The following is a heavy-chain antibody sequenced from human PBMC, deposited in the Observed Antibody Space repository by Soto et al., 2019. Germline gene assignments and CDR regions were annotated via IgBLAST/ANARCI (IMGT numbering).Heavy chain of an antibody. J-gene: IGHJ4*02. V-gene: IGHV3-30*18. D-gene: IGHD6-19*01. CDR1: GFTFSSYG. CDR2: ISYDGSNK. CDR3: VKIGYSSGWYMDY. Sequence: QVQLVESGGGVVQPGRSLRLSCAASGFTFSSYGMHWVRQAPGKGLEWVAVISYDGSNKYYADSVKGRFTISRDNSKNTLDLQMNSLRAEDTAVYYCVKIGYSSGWYMDYWGQGTLVTVSS.